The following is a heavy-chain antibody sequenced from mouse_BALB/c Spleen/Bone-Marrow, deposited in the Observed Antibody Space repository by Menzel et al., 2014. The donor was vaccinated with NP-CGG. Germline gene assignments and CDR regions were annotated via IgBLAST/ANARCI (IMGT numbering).Heavy chain of an antibody. CDR3: AREDYGYAMDY. CDR2: IDPYDSET. CDR1: GYTFTSYW. Sequence: QVQLKESGAELVRPGASVKLSCKASGYTFTSYWMNWVKQRPEQGLEWIGRIDPYDSETHYNQKFKDKAILTLGKSSSTAYMQLSSLTSEDSAVYYCAREDYGYAMDYWGQGTSVTVSS. J-gene: IGHJ4*01. V-gene: IGHV1-52*01. D-gene: IGHD1-1*01.